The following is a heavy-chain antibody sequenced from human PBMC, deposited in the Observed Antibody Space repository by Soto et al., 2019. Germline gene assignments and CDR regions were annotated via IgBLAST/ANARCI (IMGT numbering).Heavy chain of an antibody. D-gene: IGHD1-26*01. CDR1: GFTFSSYA. J-gene: IGHJ4*02. Sequence: QVKLVESGGGVVQPGRSLRLSCAASGFTFSSYAMHWVRQAPGKGREWVAVISSDGSNKYYADSVKGRFTISRDNSKNTLYLQMTSYKSEDTAVDYWARASIVAFDYWGQGTLVTVSS. CDR2: ISSDGSNK. CDR3: ARASIVAFDY. V-gene: IGHV3-30-3*01.